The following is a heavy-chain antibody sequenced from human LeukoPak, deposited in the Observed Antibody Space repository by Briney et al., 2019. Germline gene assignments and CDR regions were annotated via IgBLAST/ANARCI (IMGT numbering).Heavy chain of an antibody. Sequence: GGSLRLSCAASGFTFSSCSMNWVRQAPGKGLEWVSCISSSSSYIYYADSVKGRFTISRDNAKNSLYLQMNSLRAEDTAVYYCARRRGSYYYDSSGYGGYWGQGTLVTVSS. CDR2: ISSSSSYI. J-gene: IGHJ4*02. CDR1: GFTFSSCS. V-gene: IGHV3-21*01. CDR3: ARRRGSYYYDSSGYGGY. D-gene: IGHD3-22*01.